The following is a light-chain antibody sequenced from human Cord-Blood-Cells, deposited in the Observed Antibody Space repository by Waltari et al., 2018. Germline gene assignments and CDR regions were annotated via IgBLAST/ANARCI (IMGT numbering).Light chain of an antibody. Sequence: EIVLTQSPATLSLSPGERATLSCRASQSVSSYLAWYQQKPGQAPRLLIYDASNRATCIPARFSGSGSGTDFTLTISSLEPEDFAVYYCQQRSNTFGQGTKLEIK. CDR3: QQRSNT. CDR1: QSVSSY. V-gene: IGKV3-11*01. CDR2: DAS. J-gene: IGKJ2*01.